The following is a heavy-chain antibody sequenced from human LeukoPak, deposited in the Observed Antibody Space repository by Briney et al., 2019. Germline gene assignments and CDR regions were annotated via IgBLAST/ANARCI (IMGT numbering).Heavy chain of an antibody. CDR3: ARDLAWGSGQAFDY. CDR2: ISAYNGNT. CDR1: GYTFTSYG. Sequence: GASVKVSCKASGYTFTSYGISWVRQAPRQGLDWMGWISAYNGNTNYAQKLQGRVTMTTDTSTSTAYMELRSLRSDDTAVYYCARDLAWGSGQAFDYWGQGTLVTVSS. V-gene: IGHV1-18*01. J-gene: IGHJ4*02. D-gene: IGHD7-27*01.